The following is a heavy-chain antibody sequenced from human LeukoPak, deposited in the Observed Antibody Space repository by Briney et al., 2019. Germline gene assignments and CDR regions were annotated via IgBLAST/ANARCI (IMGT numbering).Heavy chain of an antibody. CDR1: GGSISSYY. V-gene: IGHV4-59*01. Sequence: SETLSLTCTVSGGSISSYYWSWIRRPPGKGLEWIGYIYYSGSTNYNPSLKSRVTISVDTSKNQFSLKLSSVTAADTAVYYCAGSGWDFDYWGQGTLVTVSS. J-gene: IGHJ4*02. CDR3: AGSGWDFDY. CDR2: IYYSGST. D-gene: IGHD6-19*01.